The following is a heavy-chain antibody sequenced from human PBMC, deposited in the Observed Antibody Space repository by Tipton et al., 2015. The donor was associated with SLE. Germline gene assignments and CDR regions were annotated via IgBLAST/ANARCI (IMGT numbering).Heavy chain of an antibody. D-gene: IGHD6-13*01. Sequence: SLRLSCAASGFTFSSYGMHWVRQAPGKGLEWVAFIRYDGSNKYYADSVKGRFTISRDNSKNTLYLQMNSLRAEDTAVYYCAKDGRSSSWSTWYFDLWGRGSLVTVSS. J-gene: IGHJ2*01. CDR1: GFTFSSYG. CDR2: IRYDGSNK. CDR3: AKDGRSSSWSTWYFDL. V-gene: IGHV3-30*02.